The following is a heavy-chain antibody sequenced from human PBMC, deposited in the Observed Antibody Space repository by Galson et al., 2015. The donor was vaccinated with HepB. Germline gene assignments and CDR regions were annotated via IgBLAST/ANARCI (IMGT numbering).Heavy chain of an antibody. D-gene: IGHD1-26*01. J-gene: IGHJ3*02. Sequence: SLRLSCAASGFTFSSYSMNWVRQAPGKGLEWVSSISSSSSYIYYVDSVKGRFTISRDNAKNSLYLQMNSLRAEDTAVYYCARSIVGADRGAFDIWGQGTMVTVSS. CDR3: ARSIVGADRGAFDI. V-gene: IGHV3-21*01. CDR2: ISSSSSYI. CDR1: GFTFSSYS.